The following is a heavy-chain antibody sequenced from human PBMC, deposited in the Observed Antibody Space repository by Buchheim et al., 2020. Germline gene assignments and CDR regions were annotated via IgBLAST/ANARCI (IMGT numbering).Heavy chain of an antibody. Sequence: QVQLVESGGGVVQPGRSLRLSCAASGFTFSSYAMHWVRQAPGKGLEWVAVISYDGSNKYYADSVKGRFTISRANSKHTLYLQMNSLRAEDTAVYYCARVGGYCSSTSCYIPSYYGMDVWGQGTT. CDR2: ISYDGSNK. CDR1: GFTFSSYA. V-gene: IGHV3-30-3*01. J-gene: IGHJ6*02. CDR3: ARVGGYCSSTSCYIPSYYGMDV. D-gene: IGHD2-2*01.